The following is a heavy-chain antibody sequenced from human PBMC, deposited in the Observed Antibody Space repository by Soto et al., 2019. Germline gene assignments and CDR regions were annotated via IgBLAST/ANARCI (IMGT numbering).Heavy chain of an antibody. CDR1: GGSISSGDYY. CDR3: ASHADTPMLWGLDY. D-gene: IGHD3-10*01. CDR2: IYNSGST. J-gene: IGHJ4*02. Sequence: SETLSLTCTVSGGSISSGDYYWSWVRQPPGKGLEWIGHIYNSGSTSYNPSLQSRVTMSIDTSKMQFSLQLTSVTAADTAVYYCASHADTPMLWGLDYWGQGTLVTVSS. V-gene: IGHV4-30-4*01.